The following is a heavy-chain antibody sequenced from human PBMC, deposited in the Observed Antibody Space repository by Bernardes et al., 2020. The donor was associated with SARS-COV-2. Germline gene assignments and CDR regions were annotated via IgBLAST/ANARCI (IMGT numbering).Heavy chain of an antibody. CDR2: ISYDGSNK. D-gene: IGHD5-18*01. V-gene: IGHV3-30-3*01. J-gene: IGHJ4*02. CDR1: GFTFSSYA. Sequence: SLSLSCAASGFTFSSYAMHWVRQAPGKGLEWVAVISYDGSNKYYADSVKGRFTISRDNSKNTLYLQMNSLRAEDTAVYYCARVRGYSYGYSDYWGQGTLVTVSS. CDR3: ARVRGYSYGYSDY.